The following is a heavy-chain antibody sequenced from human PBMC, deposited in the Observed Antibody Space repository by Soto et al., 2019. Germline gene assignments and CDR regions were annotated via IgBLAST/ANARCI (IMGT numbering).Heavy chain of an antibody. Sequence: PGGSLRLSCAASGFTFSSYAMSWVRQAPGKGLEWVSAISGSGGSTYYADSVKGRFTISRDNSKNTLYLQMNSLRAEDTAVYYCAKASRSRGWSPTAYSYYYYGMDVWGQGTTVTVSS. J-gene: IGHJ6*02. CDR3: AKASRSRGWSPTAYSYYYYGMDV. D-gene: IGHD6-19*01. CDR2: ISGSGGST. V-gene: IGHV3-23*01. CDR1: GFTFSSYA.